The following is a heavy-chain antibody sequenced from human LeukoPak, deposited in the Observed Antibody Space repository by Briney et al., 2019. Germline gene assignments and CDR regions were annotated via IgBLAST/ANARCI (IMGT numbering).Heavy chain of an antibody. CDR3: ARDSRYYYDSSGYFDFDY. CDR1: GFTFSSYW. Sequence: PGGSLRLSCAASGFTFSSYWMHWVRHAPGKGLVWVSRINSDGSSTRYADSVKGRFTISRDNTKNTLYLQMNSLRAEDTAVYYCARDSRYYYDSSGYFDFDYWGQGTLVTVSS. V-gene: IGHV3-74*01. CDR2: INSDGSST. D-gene: IGHD3-22*01. J-gene: IGHJ4*02.